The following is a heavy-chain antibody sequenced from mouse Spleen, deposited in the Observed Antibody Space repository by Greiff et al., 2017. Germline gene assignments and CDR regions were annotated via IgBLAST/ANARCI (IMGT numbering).Heavy chain of an antibody. D-gene: IGHD2-3*01. CDR2: IHPNSGST. V-gene: IGHV1-64*01. CDR1: GYTFTSYW. J-gene: IGHJ3*01. CDR3: AREDDGYYAFAY. Sequence: QVQLKQPGAELVKPGASVKLSCKASGYTFTSYWMHWVKQRPGQGLEWIGMIHPNSGSTNYNEKFKSKATLTVDKSSSTAYMQLSSLTSEDSAVYYCAREDDGYYAFAYWGQGTLVTVSA.